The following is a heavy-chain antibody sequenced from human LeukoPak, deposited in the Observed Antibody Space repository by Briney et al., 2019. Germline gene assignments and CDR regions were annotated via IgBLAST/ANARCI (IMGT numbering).Heavy chain of an antibody. CDR2: IYYSGST. V-gene: IGHV4-39*01. J-gene: IGHJ1*01. CDR3: ARHSDDYSHEYFQH. Sequence: PSETLSLTCTVSGGSISSSSYYWGWIRQPPGKGLEWIGSIYYSGSTYYNPSLKSRVTISIDTSKNQFSLKLSSVTAADTAVYYCARHSDDYSHEYFQHWGQGTLVTVSS. D-gene: IGHD4-11*01. CDR1: GGSISSSSYY.